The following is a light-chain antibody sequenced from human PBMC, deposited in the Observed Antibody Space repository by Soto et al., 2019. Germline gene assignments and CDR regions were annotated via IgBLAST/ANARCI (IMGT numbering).Light chain of an antibody. CDR3: QQYNAYPWT. Sequence: DVQMTQSPSSLSASVGDRVTITCRASQSISSWLAWYQQKPGKAPKLLIYDASILESGVPSNFSGSGSGTEFSLTISSLQPEDFATYYCQQYNAYPWTFGQGTKVDIK. CDR2: DAS. J-gene: IGKJ1*01. V-gene: IGKV1-5*01. CDR1: QSISSW.